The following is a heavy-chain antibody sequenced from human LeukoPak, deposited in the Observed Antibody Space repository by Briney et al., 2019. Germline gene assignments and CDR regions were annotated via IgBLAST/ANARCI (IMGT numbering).Heavy chain of an antibody. Sequence: SETLSLTCAVSGYSISSGYYWGWIRQPPGKGLEWIGSIYHSGSTYYNPSLKSRVTISVDTSKNQSSLKLSSVTAADTAVYYCARDPSGGPANYYYMDVWGKGTTVTVSS. D-gene: IGHD3-10*01. CDR2: IYHSGST. J-gene: IGHJ6*03. CDR3: ARDPSGGPANYYYMDV. CDR1: GYSISSGYY. V-gene: IGHV4-38-2*02.